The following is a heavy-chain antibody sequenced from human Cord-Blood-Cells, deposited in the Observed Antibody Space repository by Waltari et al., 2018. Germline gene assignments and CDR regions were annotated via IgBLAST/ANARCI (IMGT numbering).Heavy chain of an antibody. CDR1: GYTLPELS. CDR3: ATDRWELRLYDAVDI. D-gene: IGHD1-26*01. CDR2: VETEDGET. J-gene: IGHJ3*02. Sequence: QVQLVQSGAEVKKPGASVKVSCKVSGYTLPELSIHWVRQAPGKGLEWMGGVETEDGETIYAQKYQSRVNMTEDTATDTVYMELRRLRSENAAVYYCATDRWELRLYDAVDIGDQGTMGTVSS. V-gene: IGHV1-24*01.